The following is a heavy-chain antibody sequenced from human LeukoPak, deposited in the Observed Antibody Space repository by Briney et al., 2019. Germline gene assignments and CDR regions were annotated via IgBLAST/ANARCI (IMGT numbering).Heavy chain of an antibody. D-gene: IGHD3-22*01. J-gene: IGHJ4*02. V-gene: IGHV4-39*01. CDR2: IYYSGSI. CDR3: AHYDSSGYYYALDY. Sequence: SETLSLTCTVSGGSISSSSYYWGWIRQPPGKGLEWIGSIYYSGSIYYNPSLKSRVTISVDTSKNQFSLKLSSVTAADTAVYYCAHYDSSGYYYALDYWGQGALVTVSS. CDR1: GGSISSSSYY.